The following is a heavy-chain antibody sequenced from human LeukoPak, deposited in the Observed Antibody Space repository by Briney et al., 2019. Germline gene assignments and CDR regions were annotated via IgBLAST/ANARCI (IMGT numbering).Heavy chain of an antibody. V-gene: IGHV3-23*01. Sequence: GGSLRLSCAASGFTFSSYAMSWVRQAPGKGLEWVSGVFGSGGSAHYADSVKGRFTISRDNSKNTLYLEMNSLRAEDTAVYYCAKDSSSYDWGYMDVWGKGTTVTISS. D-gene: IGHD3-22*01. J-gene: IGHJ6*03. CDR2: VFGSGGSA. CDR1: GFTFSSYA. CDR3: AKDSSSYDWGYMDV.